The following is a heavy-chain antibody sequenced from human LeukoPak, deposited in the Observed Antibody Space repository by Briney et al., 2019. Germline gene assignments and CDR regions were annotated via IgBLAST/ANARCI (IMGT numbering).Heavy chain of an antibody. V-gene: IGHV3-48*04. CDR3: ARGAGYSAYDDYFDY. CDR2: IRTSGGII. CDR1: GLIFSSYS. Sequence: PGGSLRLSCAASGLIFSSYSMNWVRQAPGKGLEWVSYIRTSGGIIYYADSVRGRFTISRDNAKNSLFLQMNSLRAEDTAVYYCARGAGYSAYDDYFDYWGQGTLVTVSS. D-gene: IGHD5-12*01. J-gene: IGHJ4*02.